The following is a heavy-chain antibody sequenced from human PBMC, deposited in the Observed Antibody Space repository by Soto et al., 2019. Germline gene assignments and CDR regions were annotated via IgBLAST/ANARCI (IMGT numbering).Heavy chain of an antibody. V-gene: IGHV3-23*01. D-gene: IGHD6-13*01. CDR2: ISGSGANT. J-gene: IGHJ3*02. Sequence: EVQLLESGGGLVQPGGSLRLSCAASGFAFSSYGMSWVRQAPGKGLEWVSGISGSGANTYYAASVKGRFTISRDNSEHTLFLQMNSLRDKDTAVYLCAKVSSSCWYDAFDIWGQGPLVTVSS. CDR3: AKVSSSCWYDAFDI. CDR1: GFAFSSYG.